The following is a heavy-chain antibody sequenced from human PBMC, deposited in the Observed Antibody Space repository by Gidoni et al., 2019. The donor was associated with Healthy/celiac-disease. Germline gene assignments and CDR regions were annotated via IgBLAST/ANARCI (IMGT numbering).Heavy chain of an antibody. Sequence: EVQLVESGGGLVQPGGSLRLSCAASGFPFSSYWMSWVRQAPGKGLEWVANIKQDGSEKYYVDSVKGRFTISRDNAKNSLYLQMNSLRAEDMAVYYCARWGDYKGSGVDYWGDYGDYKGSGVDYWGQGTLVTVSS. CDR2: IKQDGSEK. V-gene: IGHV3-7*03. CDR1: GFPFSSYW. CDR3: ARWGDYKGSGVDYWGDYGDYKGSGVDY. D-gene: IGHD4-17*01. J-gene: IGHJ4*02.